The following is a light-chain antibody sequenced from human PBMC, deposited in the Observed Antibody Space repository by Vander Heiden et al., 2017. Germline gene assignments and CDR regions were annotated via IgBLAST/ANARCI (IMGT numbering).Light chain of an antibody. V-gene: IGKV3-20*01. CDR2: GAT. CDR1: QSFSSNY. CDR3: QQYHASPRT. Sequence: EIVLTQSPGTLSLSPGERGTLSCRASQSFSSNYLAWYQQKPGQAPRLLIYGATNRATGIPDRFSGSGSGTDFTLTISRLEPEDFAVYYCQQYHASPRTFGQGTNVENK. J-gene: IGKJ1*01.